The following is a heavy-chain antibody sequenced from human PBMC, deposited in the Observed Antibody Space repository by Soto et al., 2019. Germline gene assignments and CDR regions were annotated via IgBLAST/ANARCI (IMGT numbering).Heavy chain of an antibody. J-gene: IGHJ3*01. Sequence: QVQLVQSGAEVKKPGASVKISCQASGFTFSDTLINWVRQGPGQRLEWMGWINPANGNTKYSQSFQGRVSISSLSSASTSYAALSVLTSEDTAVYSGVRDRLNVGPRENDAVDVWGQGTLITVSS. CDR3: VRDRLNVGPRENDAVDV. D-gene: IGHD1-1*01. CDR2: INPANGNT. V-gene: IGHV1-3*01. CDR1: GFTFSDTL.